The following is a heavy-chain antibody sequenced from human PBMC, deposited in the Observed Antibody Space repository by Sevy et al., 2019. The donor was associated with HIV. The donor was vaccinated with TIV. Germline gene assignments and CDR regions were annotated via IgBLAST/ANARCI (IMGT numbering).Heavy chain of an antibody. V-gene: IGHV4-61*01. J-gene: IGHJ6*02. CDR2: IYYSGST. D-gene: IGHD3-16*02. Sequence: SETLSLTCTVSGGSVSSGSYYWSWIRQPPGKGLEWIGYIYYSGSTNYNPSLKSRVTISVDTSKNQFSLKLSSVTAADTAVYYCARSIVGLSTSYYYYGMDVWGQGTTVTVSS. CDR1: GGSVSSGSYY. CDR3: ARSIVGLSTSYYYYGMDV.